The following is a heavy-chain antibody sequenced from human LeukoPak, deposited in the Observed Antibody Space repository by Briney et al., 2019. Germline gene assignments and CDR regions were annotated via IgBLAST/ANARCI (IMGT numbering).Heavy chain of an antibody. J-gene: IGHJ6*02. CDR3: AKDRRIAAAGKYYYYYYGMDV. CDR1: GFTFSSYG. CDR2: ISYDGSNK. V-gene: IGHV3-30*18. Sequence: GGPLRLSCATSGFTFSSYGMHWVRQAPGKGLEWVAVISYDGSNKYYADSVKGRFTISRDNSKNTLYLQMNSLRAEDTAVYYCAKDRRIAAAGKYYYYYYGMDVWGQGTTVTVSS. D-gene: IGHD6-13*01.